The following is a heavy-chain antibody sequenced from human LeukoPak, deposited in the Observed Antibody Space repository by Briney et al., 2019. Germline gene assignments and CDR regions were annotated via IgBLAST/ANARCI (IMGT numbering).Heavy chain of an antibody. Sequence: SETLSLTCTVSGGSISSSSYYWGWIRQPPGKGLEWIGSIYYSGSTYYNPSLKSRVTISVDTSKNQFSLKLSSVTAADTAVYYCARYVAQWEPTFVDYWGQGTLVTVSS. J-gene: IGHJ4*02. CDR3: ARYVAQWEPTFVDY. V-gene: IGHV4-39*01. D-gene: IGHD1-26*01. CDR1: GGSISSSSYY. CDR2: IYYSGST.